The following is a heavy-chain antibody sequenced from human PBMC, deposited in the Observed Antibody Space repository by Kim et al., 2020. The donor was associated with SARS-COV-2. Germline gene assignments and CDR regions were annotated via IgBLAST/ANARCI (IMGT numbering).Heavy chain of an antibody. V-gene: IGHV4-34*01. CDR2: INDSGST. CDR1: GGSFSGYH. Sequence: SETLSLTCAAYGGSFSGYHWSWIRQPPGKGLEWIGEINDSGSTNYKPSLKRRVTISVDTSENQLSPQLTSVTAVDTAVYYCARDASSWYSYLTYYWYFDL. D-gene: IGHD6-19*01. J-gene: IGHJ2*01. CDR3: ARDASSWYSYLTYYWYFDL.